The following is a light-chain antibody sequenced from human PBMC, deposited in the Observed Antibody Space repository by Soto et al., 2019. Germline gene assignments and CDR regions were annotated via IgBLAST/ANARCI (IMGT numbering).Light chain of an antibody. CDR3: QSYDSSLSGWV. Sequence: QSVLTQPPSVSGAPGQRVTISRTGSSSNIGAGYDVHWYQQLPGTAPKLLSYGNSNRPSGVPDRFSGSKSGTSASLAITGLQAEDEADYYCQSYDSSLSGWVFGGGTQLTVL. CDR2: GNS. CDR1: SSNIGAGYD. J-gene: IGLJ3*02. V-gene: IGLV1-40*01.